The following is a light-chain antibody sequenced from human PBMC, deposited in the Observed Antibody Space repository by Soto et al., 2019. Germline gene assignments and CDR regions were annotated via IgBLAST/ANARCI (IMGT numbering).Light chain of an antibody. Sequence: EIVFMQSPGALSLSPGERATLSCRASQSVTSNYLAWYQQKPGQAPRLLIYGASSRAADIPDRFSGSGSGTDFTLTISRLEPEDFAVYYCQQYGSSPLTFGGGTKVDIK. CDR3: QQYGSSPLT. CDR1: QSVTSNY. V-gene: IGKV3-20*01. J-gene: IGKJ4*01. CDR2: GAS.